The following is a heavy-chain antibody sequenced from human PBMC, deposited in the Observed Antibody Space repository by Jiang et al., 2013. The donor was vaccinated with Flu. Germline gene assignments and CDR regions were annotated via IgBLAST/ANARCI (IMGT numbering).Heavy chain of an antibody. J-gene: IGHJ4*02. V-gene: IGHV3-23*01. Sequence: RLSCAASGFTFSSYAMSWVRQAPGKGLEWVSAISGSGGSTYYADSVKGRFTISRDNSKNTLYLQMNSLRAEDTAVYYCAKDLSTDYYDSSGMFDYWGQGTLVTVSS. CDR3: AKDLSTDYYDSSGMFDY. D-gene: IGHD3-22*01. CDR1: GFTFSSYA. CDR2: ISGSGGST.